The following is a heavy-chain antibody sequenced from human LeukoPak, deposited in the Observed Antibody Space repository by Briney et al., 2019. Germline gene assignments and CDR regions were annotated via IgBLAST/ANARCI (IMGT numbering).Heavy chain of an antibody. J-gene: IGHJ4*02. V-gene: IGHV3-48*02. D-gene: IGHD3-16*02. CDR2: ISSSSSTI. CDR3: ARDQYDYVWGSYRFPTTYFDY. CDR1: GFTVSSNY. Sequence: PGGSLRLSCAASGFTVSSNYMSWVRQAPGKGLEWVSYISSSSSTIYYADSVKGRFTISRDNAKNSLYLQMNSLRDEDTAVYYCARDQYDYVWGSYRFPTTYFDYWGQGTLVTVSS.